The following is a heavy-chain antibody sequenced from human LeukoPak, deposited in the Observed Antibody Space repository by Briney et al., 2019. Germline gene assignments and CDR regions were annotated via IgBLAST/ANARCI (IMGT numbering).Heavy chain of an antibody. J-gene: IGHJ4*02. D-gene: IGHD6-13*01. CDR2: IYYSGST. Sequence: SETLSLTCTVSSGSISSSSYYWGWIRQPPGKGLEWIGSIYYSGSTYYNPSLKSRVTISVDTSKNQFSLKLSSVTAADTAVYYCARDDSSSWYHSNFDYWGQGTLVTVSS. CDR3: ARDDSSSWYHSNFDY. CDR1: SGSISSSSYY. V-gene: IGHV4-39*07.